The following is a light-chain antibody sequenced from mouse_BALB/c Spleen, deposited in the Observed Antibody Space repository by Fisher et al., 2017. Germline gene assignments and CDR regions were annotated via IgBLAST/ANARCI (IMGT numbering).Light chain of an antibody. CDR2: DTS. J-gene: IGKJ5*01. CDR1: SSVSSSY. V-gene: IGKV4-51*01. Sequence: DIVLTQSTAIMAASLGQKVTMTCSASSSVSSSYLHWYQQKSSTSPKLWIYDTSKLASGVPGRFSGSGSGTSYSLTISRMEAEDAATYYCQQWSSNPLTFGAGTKLELK. CDR3: QQWSSNPLT.